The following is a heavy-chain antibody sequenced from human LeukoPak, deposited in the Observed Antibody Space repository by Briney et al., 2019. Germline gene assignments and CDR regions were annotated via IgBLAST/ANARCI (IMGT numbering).Heavy chain of an antibody. D-gene: IGHD6-13*01. CDR3: AKDSGYSSKDYYYYYMDV. CDR2: IRYDGSNK. Sequence: SRGSLRLSCAASGFTFSSYGMHWVRQAPGKGLEWVAFIRYDGSNKYYADSVKGRFTISRDNSKNTLYLQMNSLRAEDTAVYYCAKDSGYSSKDYYYYYMDVWGKGTTVTISS. J-gene: IGHJ6*03. CDR1: GFTFSSYG. V-gene: IGHV3-30*02.